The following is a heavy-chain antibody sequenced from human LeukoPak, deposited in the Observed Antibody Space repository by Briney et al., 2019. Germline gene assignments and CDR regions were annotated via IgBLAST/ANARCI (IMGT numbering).Heavy chain of an antibody. CDR2: IYYSGST. V-gene: IGHV4-39*07. J-gene: IGHJ4*02. CDR1: GGSISSSSYY. Sequence: SETLSLTCTVSGGSISSSSYYWGWIRQPPGKGLEWIGSIYYSGSTYYNPSLKSRVTISVDTSKNQFSLKLSSVTAADTAVYYCARDGNGSGINYWGQGTLVTVSS. CDR3: ARDGNGSGINY. D-gene: IGHD3-10*01.